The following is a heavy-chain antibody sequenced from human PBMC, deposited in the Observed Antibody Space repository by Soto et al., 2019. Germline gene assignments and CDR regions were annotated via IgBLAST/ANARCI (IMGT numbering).Heavy chain of an antibody. Sequence: SETLSLTCAVYGGSFSGYYWSWIRQPPGKGLEWIGEINHSGSANYIPSLKSRVTISVHTSNSQFFLELSSVTAADTAVYYFARGLITGSQYSGGWYYFDSWGQGTQVTVSS. CDR3: ARGLITGSQYSGGWYYFDS. CDR1: GGSFSGYY. D-gene: IGHD1-26*01. J-gene: IGHJ4*02. V-gene: IGHV4-34*01. CDR2: INHSGSA.